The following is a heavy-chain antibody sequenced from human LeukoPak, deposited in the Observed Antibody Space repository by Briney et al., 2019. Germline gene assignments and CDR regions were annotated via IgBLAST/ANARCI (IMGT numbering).Heavy chain of an antibody. J-gene: IGHJ2*01. CDR2: ITAYNGNI. Sequence: ASVKVSCKGSGYIFPDYGISWVRQAPGQGLEWMAWITAYNGNIHFRQNLQGRVTVTADTSTDTVYMELRNLTSDDTAVYYCARGHHYGSGPSYWYFDLWGRGTLVTVSS. CDR1: GYIFPDYG. D-gene: IGHD3-10*01. CDR3: ARGHHYGSGPSYWYFDL. V-gene: IGHV1-18*01.